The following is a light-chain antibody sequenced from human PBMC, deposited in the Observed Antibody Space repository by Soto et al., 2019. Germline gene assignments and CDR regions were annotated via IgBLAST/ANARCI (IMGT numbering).Light chain of an antibody. CDR2: DVS. V-gene: IGLV2-14*03. J-gene: IGLJ1*01. Sequence: QSALTQPASVSGSPGQPITISCTATSSDVGGYNYVSWYQHHPGKAPKLMIYDVSNRPSGVSNRFSGSKSGNTASLTISGLQAEDEADYYCSSYTSTSTRGVFGTGTKLTVL. CDR3: SSYTSTSTRGV. CDR1: SSDVGGYNY.